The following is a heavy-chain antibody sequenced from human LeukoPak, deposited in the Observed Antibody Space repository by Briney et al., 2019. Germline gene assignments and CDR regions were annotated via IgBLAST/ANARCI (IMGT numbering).Heavy chain of an antibody. J-gene: IGHJ4*02. D-gene: IGHD4/OR15-4a*01. V-gene: IGHV3-11*01. CDR1: GFSFSEFY. CDR2: ITRSGTTT. CDR3: GRDPDYGDPY. Sequence: PGGALRLSCSASGFSFSEFYMSWFRLSPEKGLEWVAYITRSGTTTEYADSVKGRFTISRVNAKNSLYLQMNSLRPEDTAIYYCGRDPDYGDPYWGQGTLVTVSS.